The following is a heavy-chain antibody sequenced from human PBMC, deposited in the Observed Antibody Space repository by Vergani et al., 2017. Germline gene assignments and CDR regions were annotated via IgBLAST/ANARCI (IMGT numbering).Heavy chain of an antibody. CDR2: IKQDGSEK. CDR1: GFTFSSYW. V-gene: IGHV3-7*01. Sequence: EVQLVESGGGLVQPGGSLRLSCAASGFTFSSYWMSWVRQAPGKGLEWVANIKQDGSEKYYVDSVKGRFTISRDNAKNSLYLQMNSLRAEDTAVYYCARWGITICGVVIAFDYWGQGTLVTVSS. D-gene: IGHD3-3*01. CDR3: ARWGITICGVVIAFDY. J-gene: IGHJ4*02.